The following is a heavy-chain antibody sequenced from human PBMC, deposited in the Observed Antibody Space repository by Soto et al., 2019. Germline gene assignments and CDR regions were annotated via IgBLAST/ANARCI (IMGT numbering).Heavy chain of an antibody. CDR3: ARQEAPDNWFDP. CDR2: IIPIFGTA. V-gene: IGHV1-69*06. J-gene: IGHJ5*02. Sequence: GASVKVSCKASGGTFSSYAISWVRQAPGQGLEWMGGIIPIFGTANYAQKFQGRVTITADKSTSTAYMELSSLRSDDTAVSYRARQEAPDNWFDPRGQGTLVTVYS. CDR1: GGTFSSYA.